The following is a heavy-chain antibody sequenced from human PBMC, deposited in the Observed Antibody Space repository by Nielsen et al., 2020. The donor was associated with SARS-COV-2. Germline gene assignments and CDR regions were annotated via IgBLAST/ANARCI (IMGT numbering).Heavy chain of an antibody. CDR1: GGSFGGYY. V-gene: IGHV4-34*01. J-gene: IGHJ4*02. D-gene: IGHD6-13*01. CDR3: ARGYSSSSPPVIDY. CDR2: VNYRGGT. Sequence: SETLSLTCAVYGGSFGGYYWSWIRQPPGKGLEWIGEVNYRGGTNYNPSLKSRVTISMDASKNQFSLKMSSVTAADTAVYYCARGYSSSSPPVIDYWGQGTLVTVSS.